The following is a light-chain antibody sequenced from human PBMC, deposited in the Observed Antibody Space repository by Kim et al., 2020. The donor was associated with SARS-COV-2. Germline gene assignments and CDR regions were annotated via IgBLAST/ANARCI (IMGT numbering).Light chain of an antibody. V-gene: IGLV4-69*01. CDR1: SGHSNYA. CDR3: QTWGTVIQV. Sequence: ASVKLTCTLSSGHSNYAIAWHQQQPEKGPRYLMNLASDGSHSKADGIPDRFSGSSSGAERYLTSSSLQSEDEAAYYCQTWGTVIQVFGGGTQLTVL. CDR2: LASDGSH. J-gene: IGLJ3*02.